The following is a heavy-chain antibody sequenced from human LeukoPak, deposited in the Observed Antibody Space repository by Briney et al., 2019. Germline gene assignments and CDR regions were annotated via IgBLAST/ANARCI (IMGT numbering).Heavy chain of an antibody. Sequence: PSETLSLTCTVSGGSISSFYWSWIRQPPGQGLEWIGYIYYSESTNYNPSLKSQVTISVYTSKNQFSLKLRAVTAADTAAYYCARHVGYGNNWFDPWGQGTLVTVSS. D-gene: IGHD5-18*01. CDR1: GGSISSFY. J-gene: IGHJ5*02. CDR3: ARHVGYGNNWFDP. V-gene: IGHV4-59*08. CDR2: IYYSEST.